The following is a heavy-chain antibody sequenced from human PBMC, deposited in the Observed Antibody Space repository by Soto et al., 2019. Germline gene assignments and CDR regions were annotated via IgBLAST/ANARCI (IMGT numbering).Heavy chain of an antibody. D-gene: IGHD4-17*01. V-gene: IGHV3-33*01. J-gene: IGHJ6*02. CDR2: IWYDGSNK. Sequence: GGSLRLSCAASGFTFSSYGMHWVRQAPGKGLEWVAVIWYDGSNKYYADSVKGRFTISRGNSKNTLYLQMNSLRAEDTAVYYCARDYGENVYGIDVLGQGTTFTVSS. CDR3: ARDYGENVYGIDV. CDR1: GFTFSSYG.